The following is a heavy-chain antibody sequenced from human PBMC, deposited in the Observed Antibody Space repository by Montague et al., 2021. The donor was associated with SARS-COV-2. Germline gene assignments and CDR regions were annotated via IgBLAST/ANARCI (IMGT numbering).Heavy chain of an antibody. Sequence: SETLSLTCTVSGGSISSYYWSWIRQPPGKGLEWIGYIYYSGSTNYNPSLKSRVTISVDTSKNQFSLKLSSVTAADTAVYYCARGPDHYDFWSGYYRPWFDPWGQGTLVTVSS. J-gene: IGHJ5*02. CDR2: IYYSGST. V-gene: IGHV4-59*01. CDR1: GGSISSYY. D-gene: IGHD3-3*01. CDR3: ARGPDHYDFWSGYYRPWFDP.